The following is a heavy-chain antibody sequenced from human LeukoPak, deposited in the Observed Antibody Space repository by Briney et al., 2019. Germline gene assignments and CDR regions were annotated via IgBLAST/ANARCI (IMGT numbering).Heavy chain of an antibody. J-gene: IGHJ3*02. CDR2: IYHSGST. CDR1: GGSISSYY. Sequence: SETLSLTCTVSGGSISSYYWSWIRQPPGKGLEWIGYIYHSGSTYYNPSLKSRVTISVDRSKNQFSLKLSSVTAADTAVYYCARDSTGGDAFGIWGQGTTVTVSS. V-gene: IGHV4-59*12. CDR3: ARDSTGGDAFGI. D-gene: IGHD2-2*01.